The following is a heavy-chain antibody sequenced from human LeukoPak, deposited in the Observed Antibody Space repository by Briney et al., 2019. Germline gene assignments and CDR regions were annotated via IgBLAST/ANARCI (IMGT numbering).Heavy chain of an antibody. CDR2: IFPIFATA. J-gene: IGHJ4*02. D-gene: IGHD1-26*01. V-gene: IGHV1-69*13. CDR3: ARESGSYEAYFDY. CDR1: GYTFTSYG. Sequence: SVKVSCKASGYTFTSYGISWVRQAPGQGLEWMGRIFPIFATANYAQKFQGRVTITADESTSTAYMELSSLRSEDTAVYYCARESGSYEAYFDYWGQGTLVTVSS.